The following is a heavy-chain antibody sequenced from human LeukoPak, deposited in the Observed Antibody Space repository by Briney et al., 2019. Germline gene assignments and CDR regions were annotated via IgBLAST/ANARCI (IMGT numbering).Heavy chain of an antibody. CDR1: GGTFSSYA. D-gene: IGHD1-26*01. Sequence: SVKVSCKASGGTFSSYAISWVRQAPGQGLEWMGRIVPILGIANYAQKFQGRVTITADKSTSTAYMELSSLRSEDTAVYYCANGTPSGPFDYWGQGTLVTVSS. J-gene: IGHJ4*02. CDR2: IVPILGIA. CDR3: ANGTPSGPFDY. V-gene: IGHV1-69*04.